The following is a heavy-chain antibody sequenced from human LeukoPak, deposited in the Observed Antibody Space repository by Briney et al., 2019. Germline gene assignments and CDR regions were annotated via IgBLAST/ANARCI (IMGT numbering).Heavy chain of an antibody. J-gene: IGHJ4*02. CDR1: GYTFTSYG. CDR2: INPNSGGT. CDR3: ASTVPGTAAIDY. Sequence: ASVKVSCKASGYTFTSYGISWVRQAPGQGLEWMGWINPNSGGTNYAQKFQGWVTMTRDTSISTAYMELSRLRSDDTAVYYCASTVPGTAAIDYWGQGTLVTVSS. V-gene: IGHV1-2*04. D-gene: IGHD6-19*01.